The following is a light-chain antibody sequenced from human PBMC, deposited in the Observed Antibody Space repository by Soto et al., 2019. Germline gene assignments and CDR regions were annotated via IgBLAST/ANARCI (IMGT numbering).Light chain of an antibody. CDR1: SSDVGGYNY. CDR3: SSYTSSSTLYV. J-gene: IGLJ1*01. CDR2: EVS. V-gene: IGLV2-14*01. Sequence: ALTHPASVSGSPRQSITISCTGTSSDVGGYNYVSWYQQHPGKAPKLMIYEVSNRPSGVSNRFSGSKSGNTASLTISGLQAEDEADYYCSSYTSSSTLYVFGTGTKVTVL.